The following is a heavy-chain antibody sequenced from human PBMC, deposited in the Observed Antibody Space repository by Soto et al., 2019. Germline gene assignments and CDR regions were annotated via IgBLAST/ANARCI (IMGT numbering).Heavy chain of an antibody. J-gene: IGHJ6*02. Sequence: ASVKVSCKASGYSFTSYVIYWVRQAPGQRREWMGWINAGNGNTKSSQKFQARVTITSDTSASTAYMELSSLRSEDTAVNFCARGVENIVVVLDVFGYYGMDVWGQGTTVTVSS. CDR2: INAGNGNT. CDR3: ARGVENIVVVLDVFGYYGMDV. D-gene: IGHD2-2*01. CDR1: GYSFTSYV. V-gene: IGHV1-3*01.